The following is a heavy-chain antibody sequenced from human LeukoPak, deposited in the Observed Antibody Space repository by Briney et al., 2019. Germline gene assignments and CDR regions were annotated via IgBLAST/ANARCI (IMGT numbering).Heavy chain of an antibody. CDR2: IYYSGST. V-gene: IGHV4-61*01. J-gene: IGHJ4*02. Sequence: SETLSFTCTVSGGSVSSGSYYWSWIRQPPGKGLEWIGYIYYSGSTNYNPSLKSRVTISVDTSKNQFSLKLSSVTAADTAVYYCARVVGATIGYWGQGTLVTVSS. D-gene: IGHD1-26*01. CDR3: ARVVGATIGY. CDR1: GGSVSSGSYY.